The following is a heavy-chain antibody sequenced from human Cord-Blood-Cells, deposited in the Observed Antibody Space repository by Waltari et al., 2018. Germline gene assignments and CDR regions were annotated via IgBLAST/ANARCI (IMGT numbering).Heavy chain of an antibody. J-gene: IGHJ6*02. D-gene: IGHD1-26*01. CDR1: GGSISSYY. V-gene: IGHV4-59*01. CDR2: IYYSGST. CDR3: ARLLSGSYYYYYGMDV. Sequence: QVQLQESGPGLVKPSETLSLTCTVSGGSISSYYWSWIRQPPGKGLEWIGYIYYSGSTNYNPSLKSRVTISVETSKNQFSLKRSSVTAADTAVYYCARLLSGSYYYYYGMDVWGQGTTVTVSS.